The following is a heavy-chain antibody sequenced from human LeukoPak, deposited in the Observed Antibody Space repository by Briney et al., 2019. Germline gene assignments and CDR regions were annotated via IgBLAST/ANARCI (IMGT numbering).Heavy chain of an antibody. Sequence: GGSPRLSCAASGFTFSSYAMHWVRQAPGKGLEWVAFISYDGSNKYYADSVKGRFTISRDNSKNTLYLQMNSLRAEDTAVYYCARDAFDIWGQGTMVTVSS. V-gene: IGHV3-30*04. CDR1: GFTFSSYA. CDR2: ISYDGSNK. J-gene: IGHJ3*02. CDR3: ARDAFDI.